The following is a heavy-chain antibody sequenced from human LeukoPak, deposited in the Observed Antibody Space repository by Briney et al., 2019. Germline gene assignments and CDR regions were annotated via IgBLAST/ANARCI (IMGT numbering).Heavy chain of an antibody. CDR3: AKAALRQWLVPDY. V-gene: IGHV3-9*01. CDR2: ISWNSGSI. D-gene: IGHD6-19*01. Sequence: GGSLRLSCAASGFTFDDYAMHWVRHAPGKGLEWVSGISWNSGSIGYADSVKGRFTISRDNAKNSLYLQMNSLRAEDTALYYCAKAALRQWLVPDYWGQGTLVTVSS. J-gene: IGHJ4*02. CDR1: GFTFDDYA.